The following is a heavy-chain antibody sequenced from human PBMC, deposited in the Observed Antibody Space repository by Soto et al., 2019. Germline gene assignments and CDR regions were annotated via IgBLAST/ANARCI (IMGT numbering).Heavy chain of an antibody. J-gene: IGHJ4*02. CDR2: VSNNVSDT. D-gene: IGHD3-9*01. CDR1: GFTFSDYT. V-gene: IGHV3-64D*06. CDR3: VKEVGPCCDWSYFFDY. Sequence: GGSLRLSCSASGFTFSDYTRHWVRQAPGRGLEFVSAVSNNVSDTYYADSVRGRFTISRDNSKNTLYLQMSNLTVEDTAVYYCVKEVGPCCDWSYFFDYWGQGTVVTVYS.